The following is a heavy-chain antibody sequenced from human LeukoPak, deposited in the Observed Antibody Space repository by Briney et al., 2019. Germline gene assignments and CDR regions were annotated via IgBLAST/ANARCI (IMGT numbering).Heavy chain of an antibody. J-gene: IGHJ3*02. V-gene: IGHV1-69*06. CDR1: GGTFSSYA. CDR2: IIPIFGTA. Sequence: GASVKVSCKASGGTFSSYAISWVRQAPGQGLEWMGGIIPIFGTANYAQKFQGRVTMTEDTSTDTAYMELSSLRSEDTAVYYCATGNNDAFDIWGQGTMVTVSS. CDR3: ATGNNDAFDI.